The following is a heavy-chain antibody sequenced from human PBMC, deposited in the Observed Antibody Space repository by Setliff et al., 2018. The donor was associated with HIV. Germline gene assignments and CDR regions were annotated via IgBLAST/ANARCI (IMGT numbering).Heavy chain of an antibody. V-gene: IGHV4-30-4*02. CDR2: ISSSGTT. CDR3: ARDSYYGSGSYYNGLGY. CDR1: GGSISSGHYY. Sequence: SETLSLTCTVSGGSISSGHYYWTWIRQSPGKGLEWIGDISSSGTTYFHPSLQSRVSISVDTSKNQFSLKLSSVTAADTAVYYCARDSYYGSGSYYNGLGYWGQGTLVTVSS. J-gene: IGHJ4*02. D-gene: IGHD3-10*01.